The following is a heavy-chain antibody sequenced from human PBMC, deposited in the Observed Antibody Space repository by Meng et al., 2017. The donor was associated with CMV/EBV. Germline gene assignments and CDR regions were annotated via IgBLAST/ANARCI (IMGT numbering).Heavy chain of an antibody. CDR2: IYYSGST. V-gene: IGHV4-30-4*08. Sequence: SETLSLTCTVSGGSISSGDYYWSRIRQPPGKGLEWIGYIYYSGSTYYNPSLKSRVTISVDTSKNQFSLKLSSVTAADTAVYYCARVRGAFGGVIVSLGFDYWGQGTLVTVSS. CDR1: GGSISSGDYY. CDR3: ARVRGAFGGVIVSLGFDY. J-gene: IGHJ4*02. D-gene: IGHD3-16*02.